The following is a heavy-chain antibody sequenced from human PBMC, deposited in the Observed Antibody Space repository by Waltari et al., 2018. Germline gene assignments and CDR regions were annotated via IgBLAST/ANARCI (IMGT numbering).Heavy chain of an antibody. Sequence: QVQLVQSGAEVKKPGASVKVSCKASGYTFTSYYMHWVRQAPGQVLEWMGIINPSGGSTRYAQKFQGRVTMTRDTSTSTVYIELSSLRSEDTAVYYWARGQQWLDRWDYWGQGTLVTVSS. CDR3: ARGQQWLDRWDY. CDR2: INPSGGST. CDR1: GYTFTSYY. V-gene: IGHV1-46*01. D-gene: IGHD6-19*01. J-gene: IGHJ4*02.